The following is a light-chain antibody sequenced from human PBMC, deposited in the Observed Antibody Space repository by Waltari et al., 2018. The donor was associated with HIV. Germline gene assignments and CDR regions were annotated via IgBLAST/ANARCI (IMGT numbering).Light chain of an antibody. Sequence: VLTQSPATLSLSPGDRATLSCRASRSVDSNYLAWYQKRPGQTPRLLTYGTSNRATGIPDRFTGGGSGADFTLSISSLEPDDFAVYYCQQYGSSFLTFGPGTKVEI. V-gene: IGKV3-20*01. CDR3: QQYGSSFLT. J-gene: IGKJ3*01. CDR1: RSVDSNY. CDR2: GTS.